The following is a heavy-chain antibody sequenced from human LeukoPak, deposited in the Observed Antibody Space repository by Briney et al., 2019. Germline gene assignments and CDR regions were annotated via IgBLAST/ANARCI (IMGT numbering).Heavy chain of an antibody. CDR3: ARVELVWFDP. CDR1: GGSISSSSYY. J-gene: IGHJ5*02. D-gene: IGHD1-7*01. CDR2: IYYSGST. Sequence: SETLSLTCTVSGGSISSSSYYWGWVRQSPGKGLEWIGSIYYSGSTYYNPSLKSRVTISVDTSKNQFSLRLSSVTAADTAVYYCARVELVWFDPWGQGTLVTVSS. V-gene: IGHV4-39*07.